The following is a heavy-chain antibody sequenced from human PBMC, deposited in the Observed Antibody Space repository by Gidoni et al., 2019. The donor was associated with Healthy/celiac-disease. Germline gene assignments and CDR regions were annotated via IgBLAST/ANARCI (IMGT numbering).Heavy chain of an antibody. J-gene: IGHJ6*02. V-gene: IGHV1-46*01. CDR1: GYTFTSYY. CDR3: ARGVGYSTSYMDV. D-gene: IGHD3-22*01. Sequence: QVQLVQSGAEVKKPGASVKVSCKASGYTFTSYYMHWGRQAPGQGLEWMGIINPSGGSTSDAQKFKGRVTMTRDTSTSTVYMELSSLRSEDTAVYYWARGVGYSTSYMDVWGQGTTVTVSS. CDR2: INPSGGST.